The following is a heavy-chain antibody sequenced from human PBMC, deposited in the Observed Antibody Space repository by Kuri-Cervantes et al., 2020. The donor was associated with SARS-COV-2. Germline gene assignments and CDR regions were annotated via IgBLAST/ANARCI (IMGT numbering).Heavy chain of an antibody. CDR2: IHYSGST. CDR3: GRLGATKGSHYYGVGV. D-gene: IGHD1-26*01. J-gene: IGHJ6*02. Sequence: SETLSLTCSVSGGSISRYYWSWMRQPPGKGLEWIGNIHYSGSTNYNNSLDSRVTISVDTSKNQLSLRLSSVTAADTAVYYCGRLGATKGSHYYGVGVWGQGTTVTVSS. CDR1: GGSISRYY. V-gene: IGHV4-59*01.